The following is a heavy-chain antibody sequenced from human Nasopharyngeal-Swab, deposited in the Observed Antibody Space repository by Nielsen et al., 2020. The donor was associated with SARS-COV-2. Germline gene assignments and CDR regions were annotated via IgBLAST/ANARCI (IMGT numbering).Heavy chain of an antibody. Sequence: GESLKISCAASGFTFSSYAMSWVRQAPGKGLEWVAVISYDGSNKYYADSVKGRFTISRDNSKNTLYLQMNSLRAEDTAVYYCAKELDIGVVPDFDYGMDVWGQGTTVTVSS. D-gene: IGHD2-2*03. CDR2: ISYDGSNK. CDR3: AKELDIGVVPDFDYGMDV. CDR1: GFTFSSYA. J-gene: IGHJ6*02. V-gene: IGHV3-30*18.